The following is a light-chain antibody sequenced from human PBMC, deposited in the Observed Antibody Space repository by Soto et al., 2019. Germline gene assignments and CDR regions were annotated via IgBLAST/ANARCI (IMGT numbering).Light chain of an antibody. J-gene: IGKJ1*01. V-gene: IGKV3-20*01. CDR3: QQYGSSPLP. CDR1: QSVSSY. CDR2: DAS. Sequence: EIVSAQSPATLSLSPGERATLSCRASQSVSSYLAWYQQKPGQAPRLLIYDASNRATGIPARFSGSGSGTDFTLTISRLEPEDFAVYYCQQYGSSPLPFGQGTKVDIK.